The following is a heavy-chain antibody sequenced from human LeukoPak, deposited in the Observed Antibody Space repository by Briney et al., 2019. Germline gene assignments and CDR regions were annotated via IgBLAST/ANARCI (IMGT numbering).Heavy chain of an antibody. D-gene: IGHD3-22*01. V-gene: IGHV3-48*03. CDR2: ISSSGSTI. Sequence: GGSLRLSCAASGFTFSSYEMNWVRQAPGKGLEWVSYISSSGSTIYYADSVKGRFTISRDNAKNSLYLQMNSLRAEDTAVYYCAREDHYYDSSGFDYWGQGTLVTVSS. CDR1: GFTFSSYE. CDR3: AREDHYYDSSGFDY. J-gene: IGHJ4*02.